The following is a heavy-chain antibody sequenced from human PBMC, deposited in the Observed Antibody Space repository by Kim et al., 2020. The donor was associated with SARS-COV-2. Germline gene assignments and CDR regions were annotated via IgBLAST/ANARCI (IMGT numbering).Heavy chain of an antibody. CDR1: GYTFTSYD. J-gene: IGHJ5*02. V-gene: IGHV1-8*01. CDR2: MNPNSGNT. CDR3: ARASGTTGGNWFDP. D-gene: IGHD1-7*01. Sequence: ASVKFSCKASGYTFTSYDINWVRQATGQGLEWMGWMNPNSGNTGYAQKFQGRVTMTRNTSISTAYMELSSLRSEDTAVYYCARASGTTGGNWFDPWGQGTLVTVSS.